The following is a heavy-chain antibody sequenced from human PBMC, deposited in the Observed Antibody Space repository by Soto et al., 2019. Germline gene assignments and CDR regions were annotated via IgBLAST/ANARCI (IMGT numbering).Heavy chain of an antibody. CDR1: GYTFTNYA. CDR3: ARDGAVAGNINFDY. D-gene: IGHD6-19*01. CDR2: INAGNGYT. V-gene: IGHV1-3*01. Sequence: QVQLVQPGAEVKKPGASMKVSCRASGYTFTNYAIHWVRQAPGQRLEWMGWINAGNGYTKYSQRFQDRVTITRDTSASTDYMELSSLRSEDTAVYYCARDGAVAGNINFDYWGQGTLVTVSS. J-gene: IGHJ4*02.